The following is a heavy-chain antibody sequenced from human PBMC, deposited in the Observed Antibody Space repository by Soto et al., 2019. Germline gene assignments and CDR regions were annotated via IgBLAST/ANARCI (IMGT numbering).Heavy chain of an antibody. CDR2: IYPGDSDA. CDR3: ARQGGEYNTMSDY. V-gene: IGHV5-51*01. D-gene: IGHD3-10*01. J-gene: IGHJ4*02. Sequence: EPKKNSNKGSGYTVKKYWICWFRQTPGKGLEWMGMIYPGDSDARYSPSFEGQVTFSVDKSINTAYLQWNSLKASDTAMYYCARQGGEYNTMSDYWGQGTLVTVSS. CDR1: GYTVKKYW.